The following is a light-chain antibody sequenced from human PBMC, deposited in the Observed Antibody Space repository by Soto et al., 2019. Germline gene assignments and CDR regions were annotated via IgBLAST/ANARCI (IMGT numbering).Light chain of an antibody. CDR2: EVS. J-gene: IGLJ2*01. CDR1: SSDVGGYNY. CDR3: SSYTSSSTVV. Sequence: QSALTQPASVSGSPGQSITISCTGTSSDVGGYNYVSWYQQHPGKAPKLMIYEVSNRPSGVSNRLSGSKSGNTASLTISGLQAEDEDDYYCSSYTSSSTVVFGGGTKLTVL. V-gene: IGLV2-14*01.